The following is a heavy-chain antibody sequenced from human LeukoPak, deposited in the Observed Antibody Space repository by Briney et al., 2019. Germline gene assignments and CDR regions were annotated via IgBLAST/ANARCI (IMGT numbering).Heavy chain of an antibody. J-gene: IGHJ4*02. Sequence: SETLSLTCTVSGGSISSYYWSWIRQPPGKGLEWIAYISDIGSINYNPSLKNRVTISLDTSKNQFSLKLSSVTAADTAVYYCAGHHPRNTVDFWGQGTLVTVSS. CDR3: AGHHPRNTVDF. D-gene: IGHD2/OR15-2a*01. CDR2: ISDIGSI. V-gene: IGHV4-59*08. CDR1: GGSISSYY.